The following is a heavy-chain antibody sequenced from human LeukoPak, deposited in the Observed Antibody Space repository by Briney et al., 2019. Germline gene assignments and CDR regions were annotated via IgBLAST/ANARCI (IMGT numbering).Heavy chain of an antibody. CDR2: INAGNGNT. J-gene: IGHJ4*02. D-gene: IGHD7-27*01. Sequence: GASVKVSCKASGYTFTSYAMHWVRQAPGQRPEWMGWINAGNGNTKYSQKFQGRVTITRDTSASTAYMELSSLRSEDTAVYYCARGPGEVYFDYWGQGTLVTVSS. CDR3: ARGPGEVYFDY. V-gene: IGHV1-3*01. CDR1: GYTFTSYA.